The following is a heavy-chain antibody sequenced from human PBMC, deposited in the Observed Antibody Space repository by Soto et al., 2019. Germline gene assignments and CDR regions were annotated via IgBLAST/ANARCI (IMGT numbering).Heavy chain of an antibody. Sequence: SDTLSLTCTVSGGSISSYYWSWIRQPPGKGLEWIGYIYYSGSTNYNPSLKSRVTISVDTSKNQFSLKLSSVTAADTAVYYCARDRGNSGWYNREKEPHYYYYGMDVWGQGTTVTVSS. V-gene: IGHV4-59*01. CDR1: GGSISSYY. CDR2: IYYSGST. J-gene: IGHJ6*02. D-gene: IGHD6-19*01. CDR3: ARDRGNSGWYNREKEPHYYYYGMDV.